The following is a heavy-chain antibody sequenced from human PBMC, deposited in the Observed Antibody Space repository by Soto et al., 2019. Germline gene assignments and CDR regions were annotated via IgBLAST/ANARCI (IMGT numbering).Heavy chain of an antibody. V-gene: IGHV1-69*08. Sequence: QVQLVQSGAEVKKPGSSVKVSCKASGGTFSSYTISWVRQAPGQGLEWMGRIIPILGIANYAQKFQGRVTITADKSTSTAYMELSSLRSEDTAVYYCGRDQSWTAYYYYYMDVWGKGTTVTVSS. CDR3: GRDQSWTAYYYYYMDV. J-gene: IGHJ6*03. CDR2: IIPILGIA. D-gene: IGHD3-10*01. CDR1: GGTFSSYT.